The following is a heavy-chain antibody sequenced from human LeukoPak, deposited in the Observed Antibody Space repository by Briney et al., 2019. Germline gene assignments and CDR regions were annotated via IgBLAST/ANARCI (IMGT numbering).Heavy chain of an antibody. CDR3: ASHLEMATTGHFGY. J-gene: IGHJ4*02. CDR1: GGSFSGYY. D-gene: IGHD5-24*01. V-gene: IGHV4-34*01. CDR2: INHSGST. Sequence: PSETLSLTCAVYGGSFSGYYWSWIRQPPGKGLEWIGEINHSGSTSYNPSLKSRVTISVDTSKNQFSLKLSSVTAADTAVYYCASHLEMATTGHFGYWGQGTLVTVSS.